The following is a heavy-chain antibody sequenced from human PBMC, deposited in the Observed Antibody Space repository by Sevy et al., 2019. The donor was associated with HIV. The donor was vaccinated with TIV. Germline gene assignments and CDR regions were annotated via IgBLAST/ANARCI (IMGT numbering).Heavy chain of an antibody. Sequence: GGSLRLSCAASGFSVNSNYMTWVRQAPGKGLDWVSIIYSDGSTKYADALKGRFTISRDNSKNTRYLQMNSLRVEETAVYYCARGGTIFGLVRHYFDYWGQGTLVTVSS. D-gene: IGHD3-3*01. CDR1: GFSVNSNY. CDR3: ARGGTIFGLVRHYFDY. V-gene: IGHV3-66*01. J-gene: IGHJ4*02. CDR2: IYSDGST.